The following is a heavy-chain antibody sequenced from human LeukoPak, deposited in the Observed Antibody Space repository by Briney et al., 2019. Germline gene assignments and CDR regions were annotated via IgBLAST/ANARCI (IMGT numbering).Heavy chain of an antibody. Sequence: GGSLRLSCAASGFILRNYGMHWVRQTPGKGLEWVALLRFDEFYADSVKGRFTISTDISKSTVYLQMKRLTDEDTAMYYCAREQYSYYMDVWGKGTTVTVSS. CDR2: LRFDE. CDR1: GFILRNYG. V-gene: IGHV3-30*02. CDR3: AREQYSYYMDV. D-gene: IGHD3-16*01. J-gene: IGHJ6*03.